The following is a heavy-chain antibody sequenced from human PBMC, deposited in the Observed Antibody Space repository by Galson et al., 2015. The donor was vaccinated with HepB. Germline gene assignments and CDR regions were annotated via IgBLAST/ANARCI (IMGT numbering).Heavy chain of an antibody. D-gene: IGHD3-10*01. Sequence: SLRLSCAASGFTFSNYAMSWVRQAPGKGLEWVSAISGSGGSTYYADSVKGRFTISRDNSKNTLYLQMNSLRAEDTAVYYCAKDNPWGSGSYHPWGYYYGMDVWGQGTTVTVSS. CDR2: ISGSGGST. V-gene: IGHV3-23*01. CDR1: GFTFSNYA. CDR3: AKDNPWGSGSYHPWGYYYGMDV. J-gene: IGHJ6*02.